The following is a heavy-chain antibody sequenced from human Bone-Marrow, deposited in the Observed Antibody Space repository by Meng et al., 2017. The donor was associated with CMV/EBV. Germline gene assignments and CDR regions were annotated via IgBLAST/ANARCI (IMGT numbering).Heavy chain of an antibody. CDR3: AREGYYYDSSGYYVTYYYYGMDV. V-gene: IGHV1-69*10. CDR2: IIPILGIA. CDR1: GGTFSSYA. J-gene: IGHJ6*02. D-gene: IGHD3-22*01. Sequence: SVKVSCKASGGTFSSYAISWVRQAPGQGLEWMGGIIPILGIANYAQKFQGRVTITADKSTSTAYMELSSLRSEDTAVYYCAREGYYYDSSGYYVTYYYYGMDVWGQGTSATVSS.